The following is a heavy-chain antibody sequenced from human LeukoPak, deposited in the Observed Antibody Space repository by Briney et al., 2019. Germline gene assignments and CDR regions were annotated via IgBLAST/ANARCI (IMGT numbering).Heavy chain of an antibody. CDR3: ARFEKSSGWSYFDY. Sequence: GGSLRLSCAASGFTVSSNPMSWVRQAPGKGLEWVSSISSSSSYIYYADSVKGRFTISRDNAKNSLYLQMNSLRAEDTAVYYCARFEKSSGWSYFDYWGQGTLVTVSS. D-gene: IGHD6-19*01. CDR1: GFTVSSNP. CDR2: ISSSSSYI. J-gene: IGHJ4*02. V-gene: IGHV3-21*01.